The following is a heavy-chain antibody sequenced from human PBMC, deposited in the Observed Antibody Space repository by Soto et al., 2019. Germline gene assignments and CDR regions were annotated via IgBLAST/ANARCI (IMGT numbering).Heavy chain of an antibody. CDR3: ARGTRGYYGSGSYGMDV. CDR2: ISSSSSYI. D-gene: IGHD3-10*01. Sequence: EVQLVESGGGLVKPGGSLRLSCAASGFTFSSYSMNWVRQAPGKGLEWASSISSSSSYIYYADSVKGRFTISRDNAKNSLYLQMNSLRAEDTAVYYCARGTRGYYGSGSYGMDVWGQGTTVTVSS. CDR1: GFTFSSYS. V-gene: IGHV3-21*01. J-gene: IGHJ6*02.